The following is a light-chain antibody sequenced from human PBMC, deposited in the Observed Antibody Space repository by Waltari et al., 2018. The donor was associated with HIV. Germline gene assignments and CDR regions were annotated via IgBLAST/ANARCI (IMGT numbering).Light chain of an antibody. V-gene: IGLV2-14*01. J-gene: IGLJ1*01. Sequence: PGQSITISCTGTSSDVGGYNYVSWYQQHPGKAPKLMIYEVSNRPSGVSNRFSGSKSGNTASLTISGLQAEDEADYYCSSYTSSISYVFGTGTKVTVL. CDR3: SSYTSSISYV. CDR2: EVS. CDR1: SSDVGGYNY.